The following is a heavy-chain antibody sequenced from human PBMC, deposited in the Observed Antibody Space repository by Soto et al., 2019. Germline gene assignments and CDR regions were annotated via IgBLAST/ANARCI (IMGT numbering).Heavy chain of an antibody. CDR2: IKSKAEGATR. V-gene: IGHV3-15*01. Sequence: PGGSLRLSCAASGFTLSSHWMHWVRQAPGKGLEWVGRIKSKAEGATRDFAAPVKGRFVISRDDSKNTLYLQMSSLKIEDSAVYYCTSGTGRSDFDYWGLGTLVTVSS. CDR3: TSGTGRSDFDY. D-gene: IGHD3-3*01. CDR1: GFTLSSHW. J-gene: IGHJ4*02.